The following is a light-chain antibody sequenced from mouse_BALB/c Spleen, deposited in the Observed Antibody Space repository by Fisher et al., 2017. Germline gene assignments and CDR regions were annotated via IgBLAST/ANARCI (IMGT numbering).Light chain of an antibody. CDR3: QQWSSNPFT. V-gene: IGKV4-68*01. CDR2: LTS. J-gene: IGKJ4*01. Sequence: IVITQTTAIMSASLGEEITLTCSASSSVSYMYWYQQKPRSSPKPWIYLTSNLASGVPARFSGSGSGTSYSLTISRMEAEDAATYYCQQWSSNPFTFGSGTKLEIK. CDR1: SSVSY.